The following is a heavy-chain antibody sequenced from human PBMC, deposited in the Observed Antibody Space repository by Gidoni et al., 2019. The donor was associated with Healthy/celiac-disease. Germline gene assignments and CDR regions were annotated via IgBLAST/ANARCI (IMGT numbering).Heavy chain of an antibody. CDR1: GYTFTSYA. D-gene: IGHD2-2*01. V-gene: IGHV1-3*01. Sequence: LVQSGAEVKKPGASVKVSCKASGYTFTSYAMHWVRQAPGQRLEWMGWINAGNGNTKYSQKFQGRVTITRDTSASTAYMELSSLRSEDTAVYYCARGEEVVPAAIGDYWGQGTLVTVSS. CDR2: INAGNGNT. J-gene: IGHJ4*02. CDR3: ARGEEVVPAAIGDY.